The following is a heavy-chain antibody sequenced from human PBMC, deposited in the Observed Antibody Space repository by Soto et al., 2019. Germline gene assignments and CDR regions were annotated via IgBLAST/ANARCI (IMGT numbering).Heavy chain of an antibody. CDR3: AKDSWYFDL. J-gene: IGHJ4*02. CDR1: GFVVNNFW. CDR2: IDTSGHST. V-gene: IGHV3-74*01. D-gene: IGHD6-13*01. Sequence: GCLRLSCEASGFVVNNFWMHWVRHVPGKGLVWVARIDTSGHSTNYAESVKGRFTTSRDNAKNTVALQMNSLRVEDTGVYHCAKDSWYFDLWSQGSQVTVSS.